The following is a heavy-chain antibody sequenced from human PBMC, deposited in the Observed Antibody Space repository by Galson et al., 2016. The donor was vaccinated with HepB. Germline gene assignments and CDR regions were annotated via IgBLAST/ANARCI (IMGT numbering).Heavy chain of an antibody. CDR3: ARESTGADRVRGVPGYSYGMDV. Sequence: SLRLSCAASGFTFSSYAMHWVRQAPGKGLEWVAVISYDGSNKYYADSVKGRFTVSRDNSKNTLCLQMNSLRAEDTAVYYCARESTGADRVRGVPGYSYGMDVWGQGTTVTVSS. V-gene: IGHV3-30-3*01. CDR1: GFTFSSYA. CDR2: ISYDGSNK. J-gene: IGHJ6*02. D-gene: IGHD3-10*01.